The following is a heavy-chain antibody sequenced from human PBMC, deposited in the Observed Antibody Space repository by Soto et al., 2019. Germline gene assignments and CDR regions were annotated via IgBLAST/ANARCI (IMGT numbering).Heavy chain of an antibody. Sequence: SETLSLTCTVSGGSISSYYWSWIRQPPGKGLEWIGYIYYSGSTNYNPSLKSRVTISVDTSKNQFSLKLSSVTAADTAVYYRAREGRDYYDSSGPDYYYGMDVWGQGTTVTVSS. CDR1: GGSISSYY. CDR2: IYYSGST. D-gene: IGHD3-22*01. V-gene: IGHV4-59*01. J-gene: IGHJ6*02. CDR3: AREGRDYYDSSGPDYYYGMDV.